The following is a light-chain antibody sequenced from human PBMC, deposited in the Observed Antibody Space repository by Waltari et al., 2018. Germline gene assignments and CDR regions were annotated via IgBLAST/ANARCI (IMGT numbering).Light chain of an antibody. CDR3: QQYGNSPWT. CDR2: GAS. J-gene: IGKJ1*01. V-gene: IGKV3-20*01. CDR1: QTIKNNY. Sequence: EIVLTQSPDTLSLSPGERATLSCRASQTIKNNYLSWLQHKRGQAPRLLFFGASDRATGIPDRFTVSGSGTDFTLTISRLEPEDFAVYYCQQYGNSPWTFGHGTRVEIK.